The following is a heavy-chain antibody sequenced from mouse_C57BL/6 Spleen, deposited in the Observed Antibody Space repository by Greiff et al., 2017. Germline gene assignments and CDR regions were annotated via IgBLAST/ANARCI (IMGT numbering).Heavy chain of an antibody. J-gene: IGHJ3*01. D-gene: IGHD1-1*01. CDR2: ISTYYGDA. V-gene: IGHV1-67*01. Sequence: QVQLKQSGPELVRPGVSVKISCKGSGYTFTDYAMHWVKQSHAKSLEWIGVISTYYGDASYNQKFQDKATMTVDKSSSTAYMELARLTSEDAAVYYCARRRLPRPFAYWGQGTLVTVSA. CDR1: GYTFTDYA. CDR3: ARRRLPRPFAY.